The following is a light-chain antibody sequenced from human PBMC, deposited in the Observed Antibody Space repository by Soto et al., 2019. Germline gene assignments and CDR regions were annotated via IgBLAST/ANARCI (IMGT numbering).Light chain of an antibody. CDR2: EVT. J-gene: IGLJ1*01. CDR1: SSDVGGYNY. Sequence: QPPSTSVSPGQSVTISCTGTSSDVGGYNYVSWYQHHPGNAPKLMIYEVTKRPSGVPDRFSGSKSGNTASLTVSGLQAEDEAAYFCSSYAGTNFVFGTGTKVTVL. V-gene: IGLV2-8*01. CDR3: SSYAGTNFV.